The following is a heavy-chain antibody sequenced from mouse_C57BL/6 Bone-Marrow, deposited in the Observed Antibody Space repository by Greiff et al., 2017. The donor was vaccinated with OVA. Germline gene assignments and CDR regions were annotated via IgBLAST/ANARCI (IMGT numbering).Heavy chain of an antibody. CDR1: GFTFSDFY. V-gene: IGHV7-1*01. CDR3: ARDAYYGSSPYWYFDV. J-gene: IGHJ1*03. D-gene: IGHD1-1*01. CDR2: SRNKANDYTT. Sequence: EVNVVESGGGLVQSGRSLRLSCATSGFTFSDFYMEWVRQAPGKGLEWIAASRNKANDYTTEYSASVKGRFIVSRDTSQSILYLQMNALRAEDTAIYYCARDAYYGSSPYWYFDVWGTGTTVTVSS.